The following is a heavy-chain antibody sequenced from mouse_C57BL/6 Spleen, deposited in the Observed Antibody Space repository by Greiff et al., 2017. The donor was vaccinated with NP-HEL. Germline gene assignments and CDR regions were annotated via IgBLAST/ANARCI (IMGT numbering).Heavy chain of an antibody. J-gene: IGHJ1*03. CDR3: ASYYYGSSYYWYFDV. D-gene: IGHD1-1*01. V-gene: IGHV1-42*01. Sequence: EVQLQQSGPELVKPGASVKISCKASGYSFTGYYMNWVKQSPEKSLEWIGEINPSTGGTTYNQKFKAKATLTVDKSSSTAYMQLKSLTSEDSAVYYCASYYYGSSYYWYFDVWGTGTTVTVSS. CDR2: INPSTGGT. CDR1: GYSFTGYY.